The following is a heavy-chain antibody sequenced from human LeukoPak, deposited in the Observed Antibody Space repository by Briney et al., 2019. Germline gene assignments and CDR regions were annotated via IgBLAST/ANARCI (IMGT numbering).Heavy chain of an antibody. Sequence: ASVKVSCKASGYTFTSYGISWVRQAPGQGLEWMGCISAYNGNTNYAQKLQGRVTMTTDTSTSTAYMELRSLRSDDTAVYYCARRRRRSITMVRGVQTTYYFDYWGQGTLVTVSS. CDR3: ARRRRRSITMVRGVQTTYYFDY. CDR2: ISAYNGNT. D-gene: IGHD3-10*01. CDR1: GYTFTSYG. J-gene: IGHJ4*02. V-gene: IGHV1-18*01.